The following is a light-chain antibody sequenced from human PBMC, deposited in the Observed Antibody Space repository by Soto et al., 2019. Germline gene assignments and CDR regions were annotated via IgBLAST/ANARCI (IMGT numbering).Light chain of an antibody. Sequence: EIVMTQSPATLSVSPGERDTLSCRASRSVSSNLAWYQQKPGQAPRLLIYGPSTRATGIPARFSGSGSGTEFTLTISSLQSEDFAIYYCQQYKNWPAITFGQGTRLEIK. V-gene: IGKV3D-15*01. CDR2: GPS. CDR1: RSVSSN. CDR3: QQYKNWPAIT. J-gene: IGKJ5*01.